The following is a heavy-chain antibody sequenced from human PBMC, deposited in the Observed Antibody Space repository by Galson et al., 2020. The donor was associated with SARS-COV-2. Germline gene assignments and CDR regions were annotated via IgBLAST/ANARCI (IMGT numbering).Heavy chain of an antibody. V-gene: IGHV3-23*03. CDR3: AKEAGTGWATDYFQH. Sequence: SCETSGFTFQNYAMGWVRQAPGKGLEWVSLIGAGGDTYYADSVEGRFTISRDNLRNTLFLQMNSLRVDDTAVYYCAKEAGTGWATDYFQHWGKGTLVTVSS. CDR1: GFTFQNYA. D-gene: IGHD6-19*01. J-gene: IGHJ1*01. CDR2: IGAGGDT.